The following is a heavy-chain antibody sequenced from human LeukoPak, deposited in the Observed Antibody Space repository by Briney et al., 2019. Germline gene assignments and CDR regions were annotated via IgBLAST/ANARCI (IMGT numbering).Heavy chain of an antibody. V-gene: IGHV3-23*01. CDR1: GFSFSNSG. J-gene: IGHJ4*02. CDR2: ISGGGANT. Sequence: GGSLRLSCAASGFSFSNSGMSWVRQAPAKGLEWVAGISGGGANTHYADSEKGRFPISRDNSKNTVFLQMDSLRDEDTAIYYCAKWNGYGDYGGQGTLVTVSS. CDR3: AKWNGYGDY. D-gene: IGHD1-1*01.